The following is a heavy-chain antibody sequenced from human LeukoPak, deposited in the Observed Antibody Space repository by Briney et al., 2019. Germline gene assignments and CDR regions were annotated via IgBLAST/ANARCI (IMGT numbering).Heavy chain of an antibody. CDR3: ARGYSGYDRVPLDY. Sequence: GASVKVSCKASGYTFTSYAMHWVRQAPGRRLEWMGWINAGNGNTKYSQKFQGRVTITRDTSASTAYMELSSLRSEDTAVYYCARGYSGYDRVPLDYWGQGTLSPSPQ. V-gene: IGHV1-3*01. CDR1: GYTFTSYA. CDR2: INAGNGNT. D-gene: IGHD5-12*01. J-gene: IGHJ4*02.